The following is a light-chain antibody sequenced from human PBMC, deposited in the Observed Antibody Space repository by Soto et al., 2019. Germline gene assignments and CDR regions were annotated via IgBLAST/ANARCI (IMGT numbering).Light chain of an antibody. J-gene: IGKJ1*01. CDR3: QQRSNWPWT. CDR1: QSIRSAR. V-gene: IGKV3-11*01. CDR2: DAS. Sequence: EIVLTQSPGTLSLSPGERATLSCRASQSIRSARLAWYQQKPGQAPRLLIYDASNRATGIPARFSGSGSGTDFTLTISSLEPEDFAVYYCQQRSNWPWTFGQGTKVDIK.